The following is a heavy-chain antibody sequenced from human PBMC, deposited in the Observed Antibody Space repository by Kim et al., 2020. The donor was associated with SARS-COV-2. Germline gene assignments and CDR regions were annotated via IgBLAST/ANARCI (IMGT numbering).Heavy chain of an antibody. CDR1: GGSFSGYY. J-gene: IGHJ4*02. V-gene: IGHV4-34*01. CDR3: ARGRMDITMIVVVITSPAYYFDY. D-gene: IGHD3-22*01. Sequence: SETLSLTCAVYGGSFSGYYWSWIRQPPGKGLEWIAEINHSGSTNYNPSLKSRVTISVDTSKNQFSLKLSSVTAADTAVYYCARGRMDITMIVVVITSPAYYFDYWGQGTLVTVSS. CDR2: INHSGST.